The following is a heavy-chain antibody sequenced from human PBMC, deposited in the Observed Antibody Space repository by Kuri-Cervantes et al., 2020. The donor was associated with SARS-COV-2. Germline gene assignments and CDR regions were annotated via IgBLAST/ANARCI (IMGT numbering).Heavy chain of an antibody. V-gene: IGHV1-8*02. D-gene: IGHD6-19*01. CDR3: ARDSYSSGWYVLEVIDAFDI. J-gene: IGHJ3*02. CDR2: MNPNSGNT. Sequence: ASVKVSCKASGYTFTSYDINWVRQATGQGLEWMGWMNPNSGNTGYAQKFQGRVTMTRNTSISTAYMELSSLRSEDTAVYYCARDSYSSGWYVLEVIDAFDIWGQGTMVTVSS. CDR1: GYTFTSYD.